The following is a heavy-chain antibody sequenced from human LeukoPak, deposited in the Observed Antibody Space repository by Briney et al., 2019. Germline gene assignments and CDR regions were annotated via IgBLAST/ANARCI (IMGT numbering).Heavy chain of an antibody. V-gene: IGHV3-23*01. CDR1: GFTFSSYA. CDR2: ISGSGGST. J-gene: IGHJ6*03. D-gene: IGHD3-3*01. CDR3: AKDLLRFFEWFRSYYMDV. Sequence: GGSLRLSCAASGFTFSSYAMSWVRQAPGKGLEWVSAISGSGGSTYYADSVKGRFTISRDNSKNTLYLQMNSLRAEDAAVYYCAKDLLRFFEWFRSYYMDVCGKGTTVTVSS.